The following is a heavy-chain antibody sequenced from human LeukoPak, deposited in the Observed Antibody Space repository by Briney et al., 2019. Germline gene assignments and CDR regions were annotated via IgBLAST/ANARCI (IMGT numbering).Heavy chain of an antibody. Sequence: GGSLRLSCAASGFTFSSYAMHWVRQAPGKGLEWVAVISYDGSNKYYADSVKGRFTISRDNAKNSLYLQMNSLRAEDTAVYYCARDPYYYGSGSYLYWGQGTLVTVSS. J-gene: IGHJ4*02. D-gene: IGHD3-10*01. CDR3: ARDPYYYGSGSYLY. V-gene: IGHV3-30-3*01. CDR2: ISYDGSNK. CDR1: GFTFSSYA.